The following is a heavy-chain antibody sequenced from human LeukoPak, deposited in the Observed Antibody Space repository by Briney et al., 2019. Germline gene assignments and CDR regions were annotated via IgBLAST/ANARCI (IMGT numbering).Heavy chain of an antibody. CDR2: IYPGDSDT. CDR1: GYSFTSYW. J-gene: IGHJ6*03. Sequence: GESLKISCKGSGYSFTSYWIGWVRQMPGKGLEWMGIIYPGDSDTRYSPSFQGQVTSSADKSISTAYLQWSSLRASDTAMYYCARHEDTYYYYMDVWGKGTTVTVSS. CDR3: ARHEDTYYYYMDV. V-gene: IGHV5-51*01.